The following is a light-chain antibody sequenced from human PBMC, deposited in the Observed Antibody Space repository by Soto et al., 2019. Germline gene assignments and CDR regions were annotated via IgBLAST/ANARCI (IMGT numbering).Light chain of an antibody. CDR1: QSISSF. J-gene: IGKJ1*01. CDR2: AAS. CDR3: QQSYSTPKT. V-gene: IGKV1-39*01. Sequence: DIQLTQSPSSLSASVADRVPITCRASQSISSFLIWYQQKPGKAPKLLIYAASTLQSGVPSRFSGSGSGTDFTLTISRLQPEDFATYYCQQSYSTPKTFGQGTKVDIK.